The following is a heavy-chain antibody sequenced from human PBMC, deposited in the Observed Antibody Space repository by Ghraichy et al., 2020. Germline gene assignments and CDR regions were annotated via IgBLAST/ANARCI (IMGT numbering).Heavy chain of an antibody. CDR1: GFTFSSYW. V-gene: IGHV3-7*01. CDR3: ASGSSDKYDAFDI. CDR2: IKQDGSEK. J-gene: IGHJ3*02. Sequence: GGSLRLSCAASGFTFSSYWMSWVRQAPGKRLEWVANIKQDGSEKYYVDSVKGRFTISRDNAKNSLYLQMNSLRAEDTAVYYCASGSSDKYDAFDIWGQGTMVTVSS. D-gene: IGHD6-13*01.